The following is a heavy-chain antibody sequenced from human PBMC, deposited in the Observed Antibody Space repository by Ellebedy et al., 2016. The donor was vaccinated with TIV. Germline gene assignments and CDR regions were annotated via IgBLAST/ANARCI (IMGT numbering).Heavy chain of an antibody. CDR3: ARVKLWFGELRGPLYYGMDV. J-gene: IGHJ6*02. V-gene: IGHV1-18*01. Sequence: AASVKVSCKASGGTFSSYAISWVRQAPGQGLEWMGWISAYNGNTNYAQKLQGRVTMTTDTSTSTAYMELRRLRSYDTAVYYCARVKLWFGELRGPLYYGMDVWGQGTTVTVSS. D-gene: IGHD3-10*01. CDR2: ISAYNGNT. CDR1: GGTFSSYA.